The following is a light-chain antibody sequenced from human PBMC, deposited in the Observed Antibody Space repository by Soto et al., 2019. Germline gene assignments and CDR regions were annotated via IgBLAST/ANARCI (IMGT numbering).Light chain of an antibody. CDR1: QSVSSY. CDR2: DAS. V-gene: IGKV3-11*01. J-gene: IGKJ3*01. Sequence: EIVLTQSPAPLSLSPGERATLSCRASQSVSSYLAWYQQKPGQAPRLLIYDASNRATGIPARFSGSGSGTDFPLTISSLEPEDFAVHDCQHRSNWPPFTFGPGTKVDIK. CDR3: QHRSNWPPFT.